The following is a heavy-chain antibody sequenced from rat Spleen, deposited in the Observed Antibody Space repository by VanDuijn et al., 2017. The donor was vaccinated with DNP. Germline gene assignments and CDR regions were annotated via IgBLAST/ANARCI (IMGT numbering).Heavy chain of an antibody. CDR2: VWGDGNT. D-gene: IGHD1-2*01. V-gene: IGHV2S75*01. CDR1: GFSLTNYG. CDR3: ARAYSSYIYWFAY. Sequence: QVQLKESGPVLVQASETLSLTCTVSGFSLTNYGVIWVRQSPGKGLEWMGIVWGDGNTDYNSALKSRLSINRDTSKSQVFLKRNSLQTEDTATYYCARAYSSYIYWFAYWGQGTLVTVSS. J-gene: IGHJ3*01.